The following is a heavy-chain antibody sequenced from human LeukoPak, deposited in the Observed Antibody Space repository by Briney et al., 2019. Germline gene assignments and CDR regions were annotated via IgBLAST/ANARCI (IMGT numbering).Heavy chain of an antibody. V-gene: IGHV3-53*04. D-gene: IGHD2-2*01. J-gene: IGHJ6*02. Sequence: LGGSLRLSCAASGFTVSSNYMSWVRQAPGKGLEWVSVIYSGGSTYYADSVKGRFTISRQNSKNTLDLHMNSLRPEDTAVYYFARDGRYCIITSCYGYYGMDVWGQGTTVTVSS. CDR1: GFTVSSNY. CDR2: IYSGGST. CDR3: ARDGRYCIITSCYGYYGMDV.